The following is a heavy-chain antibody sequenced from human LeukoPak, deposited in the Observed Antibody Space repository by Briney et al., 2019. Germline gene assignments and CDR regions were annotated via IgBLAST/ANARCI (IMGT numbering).Heavy chain of an antibody. Sequence: GSLRLSCAASGFTFSSYAMHWVRQAPGKGLEWVAVISYDGSNKYYADSVKGRFTISRDNSKNTLYLQMNSLRAEDTAVYYCARARPYDYVWGSYSYWGQGTLVTVSS. D-gene: IGHD3-16*01. CDR2: ISYDGSNK. V-gene: IGHV3-30-3*01. CDR3: ARARPYDYVWGSYSY. J-gene: IGHJ4*02. CDR1: GFTFSSYA.